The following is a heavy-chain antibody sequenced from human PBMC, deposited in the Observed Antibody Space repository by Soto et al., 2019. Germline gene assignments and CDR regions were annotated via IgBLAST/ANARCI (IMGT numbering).Heavy chain of an antibody. J-gene: IGHJ4*02. CDR2: IHPDDSDT. CDR1: GYRFTSFL. Sequence: PGESLKISCKGFGYRFTSFLICWVRQMPVKGLEWMGIIHPDDSDTKYNQPFQGQVTISADKSISTAYLQWSSLKASDTAMYFCLRYGGKNLDYLGQGTLVTVSS. D-gene: IGHD2-15*01. CDR3: LRYGGKNLDY. V-gene: IGHV5-51*01.